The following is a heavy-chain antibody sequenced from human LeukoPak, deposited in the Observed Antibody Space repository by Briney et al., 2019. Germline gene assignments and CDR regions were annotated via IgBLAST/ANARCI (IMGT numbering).Heavy chain of an antibody. V-gene: IGHV5-51*01. CDR1: GYSFTSYW. CDR2: IYPGDSDT. D-gene: IGHD3-22*01. J-gene: IGHJ4*02. CDR3: ARLGELGYYDSSGYPYYFDY. Sequence: GESLKISCKGSGYSFTSYWIGWVRQMPGKGLEWMQIIYPGDSDTRYSPSFQGQVTISADKSISTAYLQWSSLKASDTAMYYCARLGELGYYDSSGYPYYFDYWGQGTLVTVSS.